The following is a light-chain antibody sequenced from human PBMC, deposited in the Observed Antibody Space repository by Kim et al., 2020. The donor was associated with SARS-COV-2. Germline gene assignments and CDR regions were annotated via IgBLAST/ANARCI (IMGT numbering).Light chain of an antibody. J-gene: IGKJ1*01. Sequence: SASVGDTVTSTCRASQSVHIWLAWYQQIPGKAPKLMIHQASNLQSGVPSRFSGRGSVSEFTLTINSLQSGDFATYYCQQYHTHSTFGQGTKVDIK. CDR3: QQYHTHST. V-gene: IGKV1-5*03. CDR1: QSVHIW. CDR2: QAS.